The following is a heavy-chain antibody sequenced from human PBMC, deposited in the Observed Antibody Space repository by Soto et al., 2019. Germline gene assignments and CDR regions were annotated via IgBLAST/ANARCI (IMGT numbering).Heavy chain of an antibody. J-gene: IGHJ5*02. CDR3: ARDPSLARGVFDP. Sequence: SETLSLTCAVSGYSISSGYYWGWIRQPPGKGLEWIGSIYHSGSTYYNPSLKSRVTISVDTSKNQFSLKLSSVTAADTAVYYCARDPSLARGVFDPWGQGTLVTVS. V-gene: IGHV4-38-2*02. CDR2: IYHSGST. CDR1: GYSISSGYY. D-gene: IGHD2-8*01.